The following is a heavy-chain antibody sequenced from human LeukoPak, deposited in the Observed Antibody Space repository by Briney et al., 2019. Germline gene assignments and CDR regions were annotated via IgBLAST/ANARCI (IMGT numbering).Heavy chain of an antibody. D-gene: IGHD3-10*01. CDR1: GFTFTNYA. CDR2: INGGGGST. V-gene: IGHV3-23*01. Sequence: AGGSLRLSCAASGFTFTNYAMAWVRQAPGEGLEWVSSINGGGGSTYYADSVKGRFTISRDNSKDTVDLQLNSLRAEDTAVYYCARSSSLDYWGQGTLVTVSS. J-gene: IGHJ4*02. CDR3: ARSSSLDY.